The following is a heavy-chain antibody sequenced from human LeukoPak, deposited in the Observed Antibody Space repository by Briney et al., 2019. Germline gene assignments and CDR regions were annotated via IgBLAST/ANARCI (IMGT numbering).Heavy chain of an antibody. CDR3: ARQRRGELDPQDFDP. CDR2: IYYSGNT. J-gene: IGHJ5*02. CDR1: GGSISSSSYY. D-gene: IGHD1-26*01. V-gene: IGHV4-39*01. Sequence: PSETLSLTCTVSGGSISSSSYYWGWIRQPPGKGLEWIGSIYYSGNTYYNPSLKSRVTISVDTSKNQFSLKLSSVTAADTAVYYCARQRRGELDPQDFDPWGQGTLVTVSS.